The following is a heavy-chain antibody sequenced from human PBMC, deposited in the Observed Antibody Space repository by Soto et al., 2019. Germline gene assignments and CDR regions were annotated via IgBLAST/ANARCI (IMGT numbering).Heavy chain of an antibody. CDR1: GGTFSSYA. J-gene: IGHJ5*02. CDR3: ARDPGYSYGNT. D-gene: IGHD5-18*01. Sequence: ASVKVSCKASGGTFSSYAISWVRQAPGQGLEWMGGIIPIFGTANYAQKFQGRVTITADESTGTAYMELGRLRAEETAGYYCARDPGYSYGNTWGQGTLVTVSS. CDR2: IIPIFGTA. V-gene: IGHV1-69*13.